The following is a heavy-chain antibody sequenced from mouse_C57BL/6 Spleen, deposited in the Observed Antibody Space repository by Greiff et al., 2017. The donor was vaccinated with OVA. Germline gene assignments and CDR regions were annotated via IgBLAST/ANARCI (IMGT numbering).Heavy chain of an antibody. CDR3: ARGGSYDWDFDV. V-gene: IGHV1-52*01. Sequence: QVQLQQPGAELVRPGSSVKLSCKASGYTFTSYWMHWVKQRPIQGLEWIGNIDPSDSETHYNQKFKDKATVTVDKSSSTAYMQLSSLTSEDSAVYYCARGGSYDWDFDVWGTGTTVTVSS. J-gene: IGHJ1*03. CDR1: GYTFTSYW. D-gene: IGHD1-1*02. CDR2: IDPSDSET.